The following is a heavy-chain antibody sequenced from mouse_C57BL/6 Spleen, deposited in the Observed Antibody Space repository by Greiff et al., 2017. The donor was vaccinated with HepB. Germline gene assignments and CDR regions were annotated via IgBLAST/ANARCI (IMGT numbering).Heavy chain of an antibody. J-gene: IGHJ3*01. V-gene: IGHV5-4*01. D-gene: IGHD4-1*01. CDR3: ARDKGSTGAWFAY. CDR2: ISDGGSYT. Sequence: EVQRVESGGGLVKPGGSLKLSCAASGFTFSSYAMSWVRQTPEKRLEWVATISDGGSYTYYPDNVKGRFPISRDNAKNNLYLQMSHLKSEDTAMYYCARDKGSTGAWFAYWGQGTLVTVSA. CDR1: GFTFSSYA.